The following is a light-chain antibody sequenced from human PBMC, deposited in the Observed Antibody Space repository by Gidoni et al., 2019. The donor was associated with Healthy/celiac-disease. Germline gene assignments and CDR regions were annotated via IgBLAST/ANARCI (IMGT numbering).Light chain of an antibody. CDR1: SLRSYY. CDR3: NSRDSSGKHYV. J-gene: IGLJ1*01. V-gene: IGLV3-19*01. Sequence: SSELTHFPAVSVALGQTVRITCQGDSLRSYYASWYQQKPGQAPVLVIYGKNNRPSGIPDRFSGSSSGNTASLTITGAQAEDEADYYCNSRDSSGKHYVFGTGTKVTVL. CDR2: GKN.